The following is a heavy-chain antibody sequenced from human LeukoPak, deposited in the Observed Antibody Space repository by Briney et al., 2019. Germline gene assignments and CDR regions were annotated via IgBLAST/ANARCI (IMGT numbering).Heavy chain of an antibody. CDR1: GYSLSRGYY. V-gene: IGHV4-38-2*01. Sequence: SDTLSLTCAVSGYSLSRGYYWGWIRQPPGNGLEWMGRIYHSGSTHYNPSLKSRVTISVDMSKNHFSLKLSSVTATDVAVYYCARLRWSGYYYYYMYVWGKGTTVTVSS. CDR2: IYHSGST. CDR3: ARLRWSGYYYYYMYV. J-gene: IGHJ6*03. D-gene: IGHD3-3*01.